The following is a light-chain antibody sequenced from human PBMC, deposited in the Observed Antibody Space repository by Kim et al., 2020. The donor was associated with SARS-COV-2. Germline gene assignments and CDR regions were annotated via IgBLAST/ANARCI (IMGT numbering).Light chain of an antibody. J-gene: IGLJ1*01. Sequence: QRVTISCTGSNSNLEAGYDVHWYQQLPGTAPKLLIFGNINRPSGVPDRFSGSRSGASASLAITGLQAEDEADYYCQSYDSSLRGYVFGTGTKVTVL. CDR3: QSYDSSLRGYV. CDR1: NSNLEAGYD. CDR2: GNI. V-gene: IGLV1-40*03.